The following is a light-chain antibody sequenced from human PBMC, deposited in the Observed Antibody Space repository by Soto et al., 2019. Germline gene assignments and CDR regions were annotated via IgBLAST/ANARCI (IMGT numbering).Light chain of an antibody. J-gene: IGLJ1*01. Sequence: QSVLTQPASVSGSPGQSITISCTGTSSDVGGYDYVSWYQQHPGKAPKVMIYDVTHRPSGVSNRFSGSKSGNTASLTISGLQAEDEADYYCSSYTSSSTLVFGTGTKVTVL. CDR2: DVT. V-gene: IGLV2-14*01. CDR3: SSYTSSSTLV. CDR1: SSDVGGYDY.